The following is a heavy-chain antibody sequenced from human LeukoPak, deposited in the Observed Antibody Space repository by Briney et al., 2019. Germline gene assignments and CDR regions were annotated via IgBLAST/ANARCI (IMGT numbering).Heavy chain of an antibody. CDR3: AREGGGYYTPRYNWFDP. CDR2: IYYSGST. Sequence: KASQTLSLTCAVSGGSISSGGYSWSWIRQPPGKGLEWIGYIYYSGSTNYNPSLKSRVTISVDTSKNQFSLKLSSVTAADTAVYYCAREGGGYYTPRYNWFDPWGQGTLVTVSS. CDR1: GGSISSGGYS. D-gene: IGHD3-3*01. V-gene: IGHV4-61*08. J-gene: IGHJ5*02.